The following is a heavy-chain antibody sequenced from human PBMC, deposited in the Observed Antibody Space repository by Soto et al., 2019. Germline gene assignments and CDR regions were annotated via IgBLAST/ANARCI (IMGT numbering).Heavy chain of an antibody. D-gene: IGHD2-2*01. V-gene: IGHV3-43D*04. CDR3: AKDIVQLGYYYYGMDV. Sequence: GGSLRLSCAASGFTFDDYAMHWVRQAPGKGLEWVSLISWDGGSTYYADSVKGRFTISRDNSKNSLYLQMNSLRAEDTALYYCAKDIVQLGYYYYGMDVWGQGTTGTV. J-gene: IGHJ6*02. CDR2: ISWDGGST. CDR1: GFTFDDYA.